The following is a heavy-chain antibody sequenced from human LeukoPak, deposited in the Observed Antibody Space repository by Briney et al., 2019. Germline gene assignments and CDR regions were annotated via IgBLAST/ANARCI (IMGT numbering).Heavy chain of an antibody. J-gene: IGHJ5*01. Sequence: GASVKVSCKASGYTFTNYGISWVRQAPGQGLEWMGWISAYNGNTNYAQKLQGRVTMTTDTSTSTAYMELRSLRSDDTAVYYCARGAIEMATIEDWFDYWGQGTLVTVSS. D-gene: IGHD5-24*01. V-gene: IGHV1-18*01. CDR3: ARGAIEMATIEDWFDY. CDR2: ISAYNGNT. CDR1: GYTFTNYG.